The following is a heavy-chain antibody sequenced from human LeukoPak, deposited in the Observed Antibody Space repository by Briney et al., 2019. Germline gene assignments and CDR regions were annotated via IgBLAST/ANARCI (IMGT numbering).Heavy chain of an antibody. V-gene: IGHV3-30*03. D-gene: IGHD3-16*01. CDR3: VRGDSPRGGYFEY. CDR2: IYNGGNTK. Sequence: AGGSLRLSCAASGFKFRGFGMHWVRQAPGKGPEWVAVIYNGGNTKYYGDSVKGRLTISRDNSKNTLYLQMDSLRPDDTAVYYCVRGDSPRGGYFEYWGQGILVTVSS. J-gene: IGHJ4*02. CDR1: GFKFRGFG.